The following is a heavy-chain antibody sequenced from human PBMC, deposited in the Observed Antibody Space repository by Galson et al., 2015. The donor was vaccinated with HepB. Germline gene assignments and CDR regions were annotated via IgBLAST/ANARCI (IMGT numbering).Heavy chain of an antibody. V-gene: IGHV1-18*01. CDR2: ISAYNGNT. D-gene: IGHD5-24*01. CDR1: GYTFTTYG. CDR3: ARGGVATIGGPTFDY. Sequence: QSGAEVKKPGASVKVSCKASGYTFTTYGVSWVRQAPGQGLEWMGRISAYNGNTDYAQKFQDRVTMTTDTSTSTAYMELRSLRSDDTATYYCARGGVATIGGPTFDYWGQGTLVAVSS. J-gene: IGHJ4*02.